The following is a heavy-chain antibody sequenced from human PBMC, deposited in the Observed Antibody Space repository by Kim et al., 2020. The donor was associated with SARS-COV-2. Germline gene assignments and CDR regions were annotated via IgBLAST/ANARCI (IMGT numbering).Heavy chain of an antibody. CDR2: IGQDENER. J-gene: IGHJ4*02. CDR1: GFTLSTYW. D-gene: IGHD5-18*01. CDR3: AREALRSYGPYDH. V-gene: IGHV3-7*05. Sequence: GGSLRLSCAASGFTLSTYWMGWVRQAPGKGLEWVANIGQDENERHYVDSVKGRFTISRDDPKNSLYLQMNSLRVEDAAVYYCAREALRSYGPYDHWGRGTLVTVSS.